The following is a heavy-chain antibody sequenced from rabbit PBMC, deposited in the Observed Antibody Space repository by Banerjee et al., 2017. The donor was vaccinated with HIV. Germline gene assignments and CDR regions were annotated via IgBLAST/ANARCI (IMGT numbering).Heavy chain of an antibody. Sequence: QQQLEESGGGLVKPGGTLTLTCKASGSDISSNAMCWVRQAPGKGLELIACINTSSGNTVYASWAKGRFTISKTSWTTVTLQMTSLTAADTATYFCARDLTGVTGWNFNLWGPGTLVTVS. V-gene: IGHV1S45*01. J-gene: IGHJ4*01. D-gene: IGHD7-1*01. CDR3: ARDLTGVTGWNFNL. CDR1: GSDISSNA. CDR2: INTSSGNT.